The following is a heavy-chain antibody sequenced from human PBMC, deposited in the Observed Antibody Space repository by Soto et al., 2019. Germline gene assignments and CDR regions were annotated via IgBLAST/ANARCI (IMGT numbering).Heavy chain of an antibody. Sequence: LCGGSISSGGYYWSWIRQHPGKGLEWIGYIYYSGSTYYNPSLKSRVTISVDTSKNQFSLKLSSVTAADTAVYYCARSGYCSGGSCYSLPLYGMDVWGQGTTVTVSS. J-gene: IGHJ6*02. V-gene: IGHV4-31*02. CDR1: GGSISSGGYY. CDR3: ARSGYCSGGSCYSLPLYGMDV. D-gene: IGHD2-15*01. CDR2: IYYSGST.